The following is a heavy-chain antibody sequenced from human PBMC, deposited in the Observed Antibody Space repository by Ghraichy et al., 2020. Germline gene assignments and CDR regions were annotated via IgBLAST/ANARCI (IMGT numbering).Heavy chain of an antibody. CDR1: GGSVTSDSYH. D-gene: IGHD2-15*01. CDR3: AGGPVVVVAANWFFDL. CDR2: ISYSGST. J-gene: IGHJ2*01. V-gene: IGHV4-61*01. Sequence: SQTLSLTCSVSGGSVTSDSYHWSWIRQPPGKGLEWIGYISYSGSTASNPSLKSRVTISIDTSKNQFSLRLGSVTAADTAVYYCAGGPVVVVAANWFFDLWGRGTLVTVSS.